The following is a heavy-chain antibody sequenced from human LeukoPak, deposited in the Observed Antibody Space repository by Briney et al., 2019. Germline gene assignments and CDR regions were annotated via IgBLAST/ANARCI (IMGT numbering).Heavy chain of an antibody. Sequence: SDTLPHTRSVSGGSISQYYWSWIRQPPAKGLEWIGYVYYTGSSDYNPSLRSRATISVDPSEKQFSLDLSSVTAADTAVYYCARAGPRKDGYTLDSWGQGTLVTVSS. J-gene: IGHJ4*02. CDR1: GGSISQYY. CDR2: VYYTGSS. V-gene: IGHV4-59*07. CDR3: ARAGPRKDGYTLDS. D-gene: IGHD5-24*01.